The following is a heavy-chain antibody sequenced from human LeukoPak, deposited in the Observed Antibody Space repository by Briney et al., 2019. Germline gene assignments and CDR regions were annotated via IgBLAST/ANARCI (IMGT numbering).Heavy chain of an antibody. J-gene: IGHJ5*02. CDR3: AGRIAAAGTNGWFDP. D-gene: IGHD6-13*01. Sequence: SETLSLTCAVSGGTISSGGYSWNWIRQHPGKGLEWIGDMHYSGSTDYISSLKSRVSPSVDTSESQFSLKLSSVTAADTAVYYCAGRIAAAGTNGWFDPWGQGTLVTVSS. V-gene: IGHV4-31*11. CDR2: MHYSGST. CDR1: GGTISSGGYS.